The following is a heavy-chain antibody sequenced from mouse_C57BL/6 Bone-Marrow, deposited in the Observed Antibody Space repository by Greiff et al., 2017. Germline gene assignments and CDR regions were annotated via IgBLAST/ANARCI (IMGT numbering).Heavy chain of an antibody. J-gene: IGHJ4*01. CDR3: ARGYDRDYYAMDY. CDR2: IDPANGNT. Sequence: VQLKQSVAELVRPGASVKLSCTASGFNIKNTYMHWVKQRPEQGLEWIGRIDPANGNTKYAPKFQGKATITADTSSNTAYLQLSSLTSEDTASYYCARGYDRDYYAMDYWGQGTSVTVSS. D-gene: IGHD2-2*01. V-gene: IGHV14-3*01. CDR1: GFNIKNTY.